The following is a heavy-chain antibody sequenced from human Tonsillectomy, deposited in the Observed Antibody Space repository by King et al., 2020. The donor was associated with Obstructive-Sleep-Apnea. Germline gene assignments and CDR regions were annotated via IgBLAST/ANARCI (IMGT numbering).Heavy chain of an antibody. CDR2: IYYSGRT. CDR3: ARERAAGASWFDP. V-gene: IGHV4-39*07. Sequence: QLQESGPGLVKPSETLSLTCTLSGGSISSSSYYWGWVRQPPGKGLEWIGSIYYSGRTYYNPSLLGRVTMSVDTSNNQFSLNLSSVTAADTAVYYCARERAAGASWFDPWGQGTLVTVSS. CDR1: GGSISSSSYY. D-gene: IGHD6-13*01. J-gene: IGHJ5*02.